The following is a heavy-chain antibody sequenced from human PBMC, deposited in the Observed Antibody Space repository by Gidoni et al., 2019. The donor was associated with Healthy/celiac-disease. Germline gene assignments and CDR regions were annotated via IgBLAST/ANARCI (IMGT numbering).Heavy chain of an antibody. CDR1: GFTFSSYG. CDR2: ISYDGSNK. D-gene: IGHD2-15*01. J-gene: IGHJ4*02. V-gene: IGHV3-30*18. Sequence: QVQLVESGGGVVQPGRSLRLSCAASGFTFSSYGMPWVRQAPGKGLEWVAVISYDGSNKYYADSVKGRFTISRDNSKNTLYLQMDSLRAEDTAVYYCAKDLVVTLPYFDYWGQGTLVTVSS. CDR3: AKDLVVTLPYFDY.